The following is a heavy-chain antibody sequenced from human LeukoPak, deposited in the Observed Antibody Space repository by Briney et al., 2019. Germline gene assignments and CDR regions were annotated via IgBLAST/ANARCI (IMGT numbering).Heavy chain of an antibody. Sequence: ASVKVSCKASGYTFTGYYIHWVRQAPGQGLEWMGWINPSSGGTNYAQNFQGRVTMTADTSITTAYMELSRLRYDDTAIYYCARDPAQGYCGGTSCYPFDPWGQGTLVTVSS. D-gene: IGHD2-2*01. CDR2: INPSSGGT. CDR3: ARDPAQGYCGGTSCYPFDP. V-gene: IGHV1-2*02. CDR1: GYTFTGYY. J-gene: IGHJ5*02.